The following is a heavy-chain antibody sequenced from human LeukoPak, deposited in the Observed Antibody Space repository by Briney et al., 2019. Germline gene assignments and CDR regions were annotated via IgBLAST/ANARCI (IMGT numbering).Heavy chain of an antibody. D-gene: IGHD3-22*01. CDR3: ATFSSGNYPKEPFNI. CDR2: IKPDGSEK. Sequence: TGGFPRISWTGPGFRFSNNWVNLVRQTPEKGVELVAKIKPDGSEKSYVDSVRGRFTISRDNAKNSLYLEMSSLRAEDTALYYCATFSSGNYPKEPFNIWGQGTMVTVSS. CDR1: GFRFSNNW. V-gene: IGHV3-7*01. J-gene: IGHJ3*02.